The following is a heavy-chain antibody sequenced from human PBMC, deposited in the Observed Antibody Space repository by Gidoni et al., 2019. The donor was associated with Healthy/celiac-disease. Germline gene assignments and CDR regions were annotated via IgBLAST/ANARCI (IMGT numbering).Heavy chain of an antibody. CDR1: GLTFSSFG. Sequence: QVQLVESGGGVVQPGRSLRLSCAACGLTFSSFGMHWVRQAPGKGLEWVAVVGYDGSNKYYADSVKGRFTISRDNSKNTLCLQMNSLRAEDTAVYYCAREMGVSPEGDAFDYWGQGTLVTVSS. D-gene: IGHD3-10*01. CDR2: VGYDGSNK. CDR3: AREMGVSPEGDAFDY. J-gene: IGHJ4*02. V-gene: IGHV3-33*01.